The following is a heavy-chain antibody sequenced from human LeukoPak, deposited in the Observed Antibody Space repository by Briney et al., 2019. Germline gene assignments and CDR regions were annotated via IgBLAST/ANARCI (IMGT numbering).Heavy chain of an antibody. V-gene: IGHV4-39*07. D-gene: IGHD2-2*01. CDR1: GGSISSSSYY. CDR2: IYYSGST. J-gene: IGHJ6*03. Sequence: SETLSLTCTVSGGSISSSSYYWGWIRQPPGKGLEWIGSIYYSGSTYYNPSLKSRVTISVDTSKNQFSLKLSSVTAADTAVYYCARGRRGGLGYCSSTSCPRGYYYMDVWGKGTTVTVSS. CDR3: ARGRRGGLGYCSSTSCPRGYYYMDV.